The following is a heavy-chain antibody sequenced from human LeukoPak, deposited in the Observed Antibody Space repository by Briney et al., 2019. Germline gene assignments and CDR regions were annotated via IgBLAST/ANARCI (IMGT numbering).Heavy chain of an antibody. CDR2: ISHSGSS. J-gene: IGHJ4*02. D-gene: IGHD3-22*01. CDR1: GYSISSGYF. CDR3: ARDGYYYDGSFES. V-gene: IGHV4-38-2*02. Sequence: SETLSPSCAVSGYSISSGYFWAWIRQPPGKGLEWIGSISHSGSSYSKPSLKSRVIISVDTSNNQFSLKLTSVTAADTATYYCARDGYYYDGSFESRGQGIRVAVSS.